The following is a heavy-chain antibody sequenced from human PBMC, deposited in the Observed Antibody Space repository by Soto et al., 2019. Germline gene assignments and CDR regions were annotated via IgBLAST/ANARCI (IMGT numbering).Heavy chain of an antibody. CDR3: ARDVDGDYSGGVLDY. D-gene: IGHD4-17*01. Sequence: QVQLQVSGPGLVKPSQTLSLTCTVSGGSISSGGYYWSWIRQHPGKGLEWIGYIYYSGSTYYNPSLKSRVTISVDTSKNQFSLKLSSVTAADTAVYYCARDVDGDYSGGVLDYWGQGTLVTVSS. CDR1: GGSISSGGYY. J-gene: IGHJ4*02. CDR2: IYYSGST. V-gene: IGHV4-31*03.